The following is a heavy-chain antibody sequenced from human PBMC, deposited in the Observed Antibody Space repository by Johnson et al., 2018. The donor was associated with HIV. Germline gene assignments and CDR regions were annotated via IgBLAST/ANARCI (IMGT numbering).Heavy chain of an antibody. Sequence: VQLVESGGGVVQPGRSLRLSCAASGFTFSSYGIHWVRQAPGKGLEWVAVISYDGSNKYHAGSVRGRFTISRDNSKNTLYLEMSSLRAEDTAPYYCARKLLGHASDSGHAFDIWGQGTMVTVSS. CDR3: ARKLLGHASDSGHAFDI. D-gene: IGHD4-23*01. CDR1: GFTFSSYG. V-gene: IGHV3-30*03. J-gene: IGHJ3*02. CDR2: ISYDGSNK.